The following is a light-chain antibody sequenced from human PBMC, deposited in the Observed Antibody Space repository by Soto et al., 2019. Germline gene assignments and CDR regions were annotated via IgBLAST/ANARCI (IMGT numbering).Light chain of an antibody. CDR3: RSYTSDSSYV. CDR2: AVS. J-gene: IGLJ1*01. V-gene: IGLV2-14*01. Sequence: QSALTQPASVSGSPGQSITSSGTGTSSDFCLYDYVSCYQQHPGKAPQLMIYAVSNRTSGVSNRFSASKSGNTASLFISGLQAEDEADYYCRSYTSDSSYVFGSGTKVTVL. CDR1: SSDFCLYDY.